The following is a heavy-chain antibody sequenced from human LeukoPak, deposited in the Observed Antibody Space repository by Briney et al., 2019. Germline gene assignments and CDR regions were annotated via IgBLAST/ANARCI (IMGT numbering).Heavy chain of an antibody. CDR1: GLTVSSNY. CDR3: ARDPVGAIGYGMDV. J-gene: IGHJ6*02. CDR2: IYSGGST. Sequence: SLRLSCAASGLTVSSNYMNCVRQAPGKGLVYGSVIYSGGSTIYADSVKGRFTISRDSSKNTLYLQMNSLRAEDTAVYYCARDPVGAIGYGMDVWGQGTTVTVSS. D-gene: IGHD1-26*01. V-gene: IGHV3-66*01.